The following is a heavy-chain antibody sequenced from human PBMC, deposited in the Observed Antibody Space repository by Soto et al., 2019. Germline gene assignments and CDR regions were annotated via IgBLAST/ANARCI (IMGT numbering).Heavy chain of an antibody. Sequence: QVQLQESGPGLVKPSQTLSLTCTVSGGSISSGNNYWSWIRQHPGKGLEWIGYIYYSGSTYYNPSLKSRVTITVHTAXNQFSLKLSSVTAADTAVYYCARTSYDSSGTAADPWGQGTLVTVSS. V-gene: IGHV4-31*03. CDR1: GGSISSGNNY. D-gene: IGHD3-22*01. CDR3: ARTSYDSSGTAADP. J-gene: IGHJ5*02. CDR2: IYYSGST.